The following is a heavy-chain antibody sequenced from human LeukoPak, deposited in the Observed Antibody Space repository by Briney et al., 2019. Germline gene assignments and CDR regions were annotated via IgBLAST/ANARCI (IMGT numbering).Heavy chain of an antibody. Sequence: GGSLRLSCAASGFTFSTYWMSWVRQVPGKGLEWVANVKQDGSEKYYVDSVKGRFTISRDNAKNSLYLQMNSLRVEDTAVYHCARGRYCGSTSCPTFGYWGQGAQVTVSS. V-gene: IGHV3-7*01. CDR3: ARGRYCGSTSCPTFGY. J-gene: IGHJ4*02. CDR1: GFTFSTYW. CDR2: VKQDGSEK. D-gene: IGHD2-2*01.